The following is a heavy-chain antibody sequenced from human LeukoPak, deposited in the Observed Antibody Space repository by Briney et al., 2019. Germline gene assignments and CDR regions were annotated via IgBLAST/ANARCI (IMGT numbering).Heavy chain of an antibody. CDR1: GYTFTGYY. CDR2: INPNSGGT. J-gene: IGHJ4*02. CDR3: ARTVRGRSWKGFGELLNHFDY. D-gene: IGHD3-10*01. Sequence: GASVKVSCKASGYTFTGYYMHWVRQAPGQGLEWMGWINPNSGGTNYAQKLQGRVTMTTDTSTSTAYMEPRSLRSDDTAVYYCARTVRGRSWKGFGELLNHFDYWGQGTLVTVSS. V-gene: IGHV1-2*02.